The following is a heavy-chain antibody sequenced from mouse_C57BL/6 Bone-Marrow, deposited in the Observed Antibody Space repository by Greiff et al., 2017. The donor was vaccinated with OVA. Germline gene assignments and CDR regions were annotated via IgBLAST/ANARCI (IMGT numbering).Heavy chain of an antibody. CDR3: ARGDDYCRFAY. V-gene: IGHV1-19*01. D-gene: IGHD2-4*01. J-gene: IGHJ3*01. Sequence: VQLQQSGPVLVKPGASVKMSCKASGYTFTDYYMNWVKQSHGKSLEWIGVINPYNGGTSYNQKFKGKATLTVDKSSSTAYMELNSLTAEDSAVYYCARGDDYCRFAYWGKGTLVTVSA. CDR2: INPYNGGT. CDR1: GYTFTDYY.